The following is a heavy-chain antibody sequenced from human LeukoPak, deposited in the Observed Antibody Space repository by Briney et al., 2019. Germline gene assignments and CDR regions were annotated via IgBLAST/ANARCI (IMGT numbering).Heavy chain of an antibody. Sequence: GASVKVSCKASGYTVASYVINRVRQATGQGLEWMGWMNPNSGNTGYAQKFQGRVTITRNTSIITAYMELSSLRSDDTAVYYCARAPRYCSSTSCYTDWFDPWGQGTLVTVSS. CDR2: MNPNSGNT. CDR3: ARAPRYCSSTSCYTDWFDP. V-gene: IGHV1-8*03. D-gene: IGHD2-2*02. CDR1: GYTVASYV. J-gene: IGHJ5*02.